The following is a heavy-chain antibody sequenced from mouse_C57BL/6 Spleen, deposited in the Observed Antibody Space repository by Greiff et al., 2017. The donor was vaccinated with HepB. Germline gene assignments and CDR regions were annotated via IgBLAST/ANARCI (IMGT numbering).Heavy chain of an antibody. V-gene: IGHV5-9-1*02. CDR3: TRDLIRYAMDY. CDR2: ISSGGDYT. J-gene: IGHJ4*01. Sequence: EVHLVESGEGLVKPGGSLKLSCAASGFTFSSYAMSWVRQTPEKRLEWVAYISSGGDYTYYADTVKGRFTISRDNARNTLYLQMSSLKSEDTAMYYCTRDLIRYAMDYWGQGTSVTVSS. CDR1: GFTFSSYA. D-gene: IGHD1-1*01.